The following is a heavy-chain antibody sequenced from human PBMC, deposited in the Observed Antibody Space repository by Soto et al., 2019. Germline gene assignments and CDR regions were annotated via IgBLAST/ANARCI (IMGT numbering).Heavy chain of an antibody. CDR2: IYWDDDK. V-gene: IGHV2-5*02. CDR1: GFSLSTSGVG. J-gene: IGHJ6*02. D-gene: IGHD2-21*01. CDR3: AQIRFVGDCLQSYAPHYYYGMDV. Sequence: SGPTLVNPTQTLTLTCSFSGFSLSTSGVGVGWIRQPPGKALEWLALIYWDDDKRYSPSLRSRLTVTKDTSKNQVVLIMTNMDPVDTATFYCAQIRFVGDCLQSYAPHYYYGMDVWGQGTRVTVSS.